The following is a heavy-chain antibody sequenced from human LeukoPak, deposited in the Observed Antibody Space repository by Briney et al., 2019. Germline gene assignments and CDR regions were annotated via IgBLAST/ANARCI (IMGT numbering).Heavy chain of an antibody. Sequence: SSETLSLTCAVYGGSFSGYYWSWIRQPPGKGLEWIGEINHSGSTNYNPSLKSRVTISVDTSKNQFSLKLSSVTAADTAVYYCERRTSLDYWGQGTLVTVSS. CDR3: ERRTSLDY. J-gene: IGHJ4*02. V-gene: IGHV4-34*01. CDR1: GGSFSGYY. CDR2: INHSGST.